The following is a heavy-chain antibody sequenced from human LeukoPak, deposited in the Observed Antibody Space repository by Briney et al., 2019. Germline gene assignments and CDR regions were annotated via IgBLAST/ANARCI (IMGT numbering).Heavy chain of an antibody. CDR1: GFTFSSSS. CDR2: ISSNGGTI. Sequence: PGGSLRLSRVASGFTFSSSSLHWVRQAPGKGLEWLSYISSNGGTIYYADSVKGRFTISRDNVNNSLHLEMNSLRSEDTAVYYCARLILTSDDAYWGQRTLVTVSS. J-gene: IGHJ4*02. D-gene: IGHD3-16*02. V-gene: IGHV3-48*01. CDR3: ARLILTSDDAY.